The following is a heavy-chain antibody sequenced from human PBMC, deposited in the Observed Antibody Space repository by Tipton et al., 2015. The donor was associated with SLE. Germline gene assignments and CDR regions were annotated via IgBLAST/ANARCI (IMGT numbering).Heavy chain of an antibody. CDR1: GGSISSGGYY. V-gene: IGHV4-31*03. J-gene: IGHJ5*02. CDR3: ARLPTGFPNWFDP. D-gene: IGHD4-17*01. Sequence: TLSLTCTVSGGSISSGGYYWSWIRQHPGKGLEWIGYIYYSGNTYYNPSLKSRVTISVDTSKNQFSLKLSSVTAADTAVYYCARLPTGFPNWFDPWGQGTLVTVSS. CDR2: IYYSGNT.